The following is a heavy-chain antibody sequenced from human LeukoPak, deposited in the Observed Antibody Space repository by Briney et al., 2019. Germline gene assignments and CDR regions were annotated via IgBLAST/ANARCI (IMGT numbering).Heavy chain of an antibody. CDR3: ARGGVFMAAATFDY. V-gene: IGHV4-30-2*01. CDR1: GGSITSGYS. J-gene: IGHJ4*02. Sequence: SETLSLTCAVSGGSITSGYSWTWIRQPQGKRLEYIGYIYNSGSTYYNPSLKSRVTISVDTSKNQFSLKLSSVTAADTAVYYCARGGVFMAAATFDYWGQGTLVTVSS. D-gene: IGHD2-15*01. CDR2: IYNSGST.